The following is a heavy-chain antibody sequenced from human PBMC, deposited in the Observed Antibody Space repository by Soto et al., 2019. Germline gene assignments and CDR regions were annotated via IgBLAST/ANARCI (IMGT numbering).Heavy chain of an antibody. CDR2: IKSNTDGGKR. D-gene: IGHD3-3*01. CDR1: GITLSNVW. CDR3: MTDTGGYDFWSGYVAPNWFDP. Sequence: VKLVESGGGLVKAGGSLRLSCAASGITLSNVWINWVRQAPGKGLAWVGRIKSNTDGGKRDYAAPVKGRFIISREDSKNTVSLQMNSLKTEDTAMYYCMTDTGGYDFWSGYVAPNWFDPWGQGTQVIVSS. V-gene: IGHV3-15*07. J-gene: IGHJ5*02.